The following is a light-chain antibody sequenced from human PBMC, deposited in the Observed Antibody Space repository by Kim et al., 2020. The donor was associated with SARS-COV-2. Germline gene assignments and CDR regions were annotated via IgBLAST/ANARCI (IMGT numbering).Light chain of an antibody. CDR1: QSISDN. Sequence: EIVMTQSPATLSVSPGERATLSCRASQSISDNLAWYQQKPGQSPRLIIYAATTRATDIPARFSGSGSGTEFTLTISSLQSEDFAVYYCQHYSDWPTFGQGTELEIK. J-gene: IGKJ1*01. CDR2: AAT. CDR3: QHYSDWPT. V-gene: IGKV3-15*01.